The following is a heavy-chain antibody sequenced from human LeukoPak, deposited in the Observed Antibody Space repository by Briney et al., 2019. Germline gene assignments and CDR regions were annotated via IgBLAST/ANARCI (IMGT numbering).Heavy chain of an antibody. D-gene: IGHD4-17*01. J-gene: IGHJ4*02. V-gene: IGHV3-30*18. Sequence: GRSLRLSCAASGFSFSSYGMHWVRQAPGKGLEGVAVISYDGSNKYYADSVKGRFTLSRDNSKNTLYLQINSLSAEDTGVYYCAKVKFQATVTTDYFVYWGQGTLVTVSS. CDR1: GFSFSSYG. CDR3: AKVKFQATVTTDYFVY. CDR2: ISYDGSNK.